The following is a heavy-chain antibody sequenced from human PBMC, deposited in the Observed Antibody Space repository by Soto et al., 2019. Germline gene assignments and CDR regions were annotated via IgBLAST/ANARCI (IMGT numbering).Heavy chain of an antibody. CDR2: INAGNGNT. D-gene: IGHD3-10*01. CDR1: GYTFTSYA. J-gene: IGHJ4*02. CDR3: AREIGESVVRGSNPGYFDY. V-gene: IGHV1-3*05. Sequence: QVQLVQSGAEEKKPGASVKVSCKASGYTFTSYAMHWVRQAPGQRLEWMGWINAGNGNTKYSQKFQGRVTITRDTSASTAYMGLSSLRSEDTAVYYCAREIGESVVRGSNPGYFDYWGQGTLVTVSS.